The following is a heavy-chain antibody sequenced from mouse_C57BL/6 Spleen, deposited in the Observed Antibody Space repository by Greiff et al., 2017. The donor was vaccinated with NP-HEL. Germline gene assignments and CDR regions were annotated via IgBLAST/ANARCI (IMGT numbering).Heavy chain of an antibody. J-gene: IGHJ3*01. Sequence: QVQLQQPGAELVMPGASVKLSCKASGYTFTSYWMHWVKQRPGQGLEWIGEIDPSDSYTNYNQKFKGKSTLTVDKSSSTAYMQLSSLTSEDSAVYYCAHSKGAWFAYWGQGTLVTVSA. CDR2: IDPSDSYT. CDR3: AHSKGAWFAY. V-gene: IGHV1-69*01. CDR1: GYTFTSYW. D-gene: IGHD2-5*01.